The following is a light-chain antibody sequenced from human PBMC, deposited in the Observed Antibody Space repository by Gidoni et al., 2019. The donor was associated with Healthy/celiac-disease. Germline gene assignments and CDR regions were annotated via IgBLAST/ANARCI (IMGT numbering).Light chain of an antibody. J-gene: IGKJ1*01. Sequence: IQMTPSPSSLSASVGDRVTITCRASQGISNYLAWYQQKPGKVPKLLIYAASTLQSGAPSRFSGSGAGTDFTLTISSLQPEDVANYYCQKYNSAPWTFGQGTKVEIK. CDR1: QGISNY. CDR3: QKYNSAPWT. CDR2: AAS. V-gene: IGKV1-27*01.